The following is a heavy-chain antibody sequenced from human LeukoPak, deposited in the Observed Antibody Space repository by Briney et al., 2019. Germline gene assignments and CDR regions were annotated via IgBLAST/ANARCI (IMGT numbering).Heavy chain of an antibody. J-gene: IGHJ4*02. CDR2: IKQDGSEK. V-gene: IGHV3-7*01. CDR1: GFTFSSYW. CDR3: ARERGSKCFDY. Sequence: PGGSLRLSCAASGFTFSSYWMSWVRQAPGKGLEWVANIKQDGSEKYYVDSVKGRFTISRDNAKNSLYLRMNSLRAEDTAVYYCARERGSKCFDYWGQGTLVTVSS. D-gene: IGHD3-10*01.